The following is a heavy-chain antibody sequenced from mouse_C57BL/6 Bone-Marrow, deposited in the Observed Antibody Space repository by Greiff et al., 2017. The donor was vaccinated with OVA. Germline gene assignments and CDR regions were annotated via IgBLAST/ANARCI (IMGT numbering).Heavy chain of an antibody. Sequence: EVMLVESGGGLVKPGGSLKLSCAASGFTFSSYAMSWVRQTPEKRLEWVATISDGGSYTYYPDNVKGRFTISRDNAKNNLYLQMSHLKSEDTAMYYCARDPYGSIAMDYWGQGTSVTVSS. CDR3: ARDPYGSIAMDY. CDR1: GFTFSSYA. D-gene: IGHD1-1*01. J-gene: IGHJ4*01. CDR2: ISDGGSYT. V-gene: IGHV5-4*01.